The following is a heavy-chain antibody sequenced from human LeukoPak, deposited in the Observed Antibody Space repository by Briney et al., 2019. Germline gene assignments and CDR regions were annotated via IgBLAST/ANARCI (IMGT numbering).Heavy chain of an antibody. CDR1: GFTFSSYS. Sequence: PGGSLRLSCAASGFTFSSYSMNWVRQAPGKGLEWVSYISSSSTIYYADSVKGRFTISRDNAKNSLYLQMNSLRAEDTAVYYCARALIWGAFDIWGQGTMVTVSS. V-gene: IGHV3-48*01. CDR3: ARALIWGAFDI. J-gene: IGHJ3*02. CDR2: ISSSSTI. D-gene: IGHD3-16*01.